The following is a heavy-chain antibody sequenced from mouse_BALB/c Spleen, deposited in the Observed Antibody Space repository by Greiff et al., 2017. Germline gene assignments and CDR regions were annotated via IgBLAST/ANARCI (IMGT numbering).Heavy chain of an antibody. CDR2: IDPANGNT. J-gene: IGHJ2*01. Sequence: VQLQESGAELVKPGASVKLSCPASGFNIKDTYMHWVKQRPEQGLEWIGRIDPANGNTKYDPKFQGKATITADTSSNTAYLQLSSLTSEDTAVYYCATGYGRYFDYWGQGTTLTVSS. CDR3: ATGYGRYFDY. D-gene: IGHD2-10*02. CDR1: GFNIKDTY. V-gene: IGHV14-3*02.